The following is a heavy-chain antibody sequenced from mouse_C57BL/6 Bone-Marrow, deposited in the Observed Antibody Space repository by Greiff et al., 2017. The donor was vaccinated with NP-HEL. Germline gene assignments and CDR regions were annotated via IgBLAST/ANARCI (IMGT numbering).Heavy chain of an antibody. CDR3: ARNRGLPLYHFDY. CDR1: GYTFTSYW. V-gene: IGHV1-55*01. D-gene: IGHD2-2*01. CDR2: IYPGSGST. J-gene: IGHJ2*01. Sequence: QVQLQQPGAELVKPGASVKMSCTASGYTFTSYWITWVKQRPGQGLEWIGDIYPGSGSTNYNEKFKSKATLTVDTSSSTAYVQLSSLTSEDSAVYYCARNRGLPLYHFDYWGQGTTLTVSS.